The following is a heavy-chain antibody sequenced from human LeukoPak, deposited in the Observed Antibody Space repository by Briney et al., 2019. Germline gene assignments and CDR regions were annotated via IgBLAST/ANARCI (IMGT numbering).Heavy chain of an antibody. J-gene: IGHJ5*02. V-gene: IGHV5-10-1*01. CDR1: GYSFTSYW. D-gene: IGHD3-9*01. CDR3: ARAAYDILTGREYNWFDP. CDR2: IDPSDSYT. Sequence: GESLRISCKGSGYSFTSYWISWVRQMPRKCLEWMGRIDPSDSYTNYSPSFQGHVTISADKSISTAYLQWSSLKASDTVMYYKARAAYDILTGREYNWFDPWGQGTLVTVSS.